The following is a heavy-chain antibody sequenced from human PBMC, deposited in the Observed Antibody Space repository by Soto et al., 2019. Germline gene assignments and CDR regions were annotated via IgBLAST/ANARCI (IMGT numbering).Heavy chain of an antibody. D-gene: IGHD3-3*01. J-gene: IGHJ5*02. CDR3: ARGGGRFPDWFDP. V-gene: IGHV3-33*01. Sequence: QVQLVESGGGVVQPGRSLRLSCAASGFTFSSYGMHWVRQAPGKGLEWVAVIWYDGSNKYYADSVKGRFTISRDNSKNTLYLQMNSLRAEDTAVYYCARGGGRFPDWFDPWGQGTLVTVSS. CDR1: GFTFSSYG. CDR2: IWYDGSNK.